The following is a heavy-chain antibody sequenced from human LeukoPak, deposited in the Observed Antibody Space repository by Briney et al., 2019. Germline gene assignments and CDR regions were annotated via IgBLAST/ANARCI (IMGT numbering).Heavy chain of an antibody. D-gene: IGHD3-3*01. J-gene: IGHJ3*02. V-gene: IGHV4-4*07. Sequence: PSETLSLTCTVSGGSISSYYWSWIRQPAGKGLEWIGRIYTSGSTNYNPSLKSRVTMSVDTSKNQFSLKLSSVTAAGTAVYYCARDGRITIFGVVHDAFDIWGQGTMVTVSS. CDR3: ARDGRITIFGVVHDAFDI. CDR1: GGSISSYY. CDR2: IYTSGST.